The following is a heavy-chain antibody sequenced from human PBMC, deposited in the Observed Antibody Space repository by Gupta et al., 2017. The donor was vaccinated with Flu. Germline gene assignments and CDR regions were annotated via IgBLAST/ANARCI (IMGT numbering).Heavy chain of an antibody. CDR2: IIPIFRTA. Sequence: GQGLEWMGGIIPIFRTANYAQKFQGRVTITADKSTSTAYMELSSLRSEDTAVYYCASNQYCSSTSCYVYSDYWGQGTLVTGSS. J-gene: IGHJ4*02. CDR3: ASNQYCSSTSCYVYSDY. D-gene: IGHD2-2*01. V-gene: IGHV1-69*06.